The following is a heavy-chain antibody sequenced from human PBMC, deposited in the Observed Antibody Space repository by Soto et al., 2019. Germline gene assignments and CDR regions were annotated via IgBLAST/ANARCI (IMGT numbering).Heavy chain of an antibody. Sequence: GASVKVSCKASGYTVTSYDINWVRQATGQGLEWMGWMNPNSGNTGYAQKFQGRVTMTRNTSISTAYMELSSLRSEDTAVYYCARGKQSITIFGVVIYMDVWGKGTTVTVS. CDR3: ARGKQSITIFGVVIYMDV. J-gene: IGHJ6*03. D-gene: IGHD3-3*01. V-gene: IGHV1-8*01. CDR1: GYTVTSYD. CDR2: MNPNSGNT.